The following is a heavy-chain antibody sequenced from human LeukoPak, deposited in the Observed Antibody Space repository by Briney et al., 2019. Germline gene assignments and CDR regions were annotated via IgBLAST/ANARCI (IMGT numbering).Heavy chain of an antibody. V-gene: IGHV3-23*01. Sequence: GGSLRLSCAASGFTFSGYAMSWVRQAPGKGLEWVSAISGSGGSTYYADSVKGRFTISRDNSKNTLYLQMNSLRAEDTAVYYCARERVSSGCFRDWGQGTLVTVSS. CDR3: ARERVSSGCFRD. D-gene: IGHD6-19*01. J-gene: IGHJ4*02. CDR2: ISGSGGST. CDR1: GFTFSGYA.